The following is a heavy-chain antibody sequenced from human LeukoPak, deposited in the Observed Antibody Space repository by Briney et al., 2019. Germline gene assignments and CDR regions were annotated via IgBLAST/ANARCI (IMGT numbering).Heavy chain of an antibody. V-gene: IGHV4-4*07. D-gene: IGHD3-10*01. J-gene: IGHJ4*02. CDR2: IYTSGST. Sequence: SETLSLTCTVSGGSISSYYWSWIRQPAGKGLEWIGRIYTSGSTNYNPSLKSRVTISVDTSKNQFSLKLSSVTAADTAVYYCARMIYGSGSYYNIRAYYFDYWGQGTLVTVSS. CDR3: ARMIYGSGSYYNIRAYYFDY. CDR1: GGSISSYY.